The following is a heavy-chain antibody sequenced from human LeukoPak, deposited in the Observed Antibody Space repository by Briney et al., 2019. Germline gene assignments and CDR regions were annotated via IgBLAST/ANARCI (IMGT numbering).Heavy chain of an antibody. J-gene: IGHJ5*02. V-gene: IGHV4-34*01. CDR1: GGSFSGYY. CDR3: ARGDTYYYDSSGSYNWFDP. D-gene: IGHD3-22*01. Sequence: SETLSLTCAVYGGSFSGYYWSWIRQPPGKGLEWIGEINHSGSTNYNPSLKSRVTISVDTSKNLFSLKLSSVTAADTAVYYCARGDTYYYDSSGSYNWFDPWGQGTLVTVSS. CDR2: INHSGST.